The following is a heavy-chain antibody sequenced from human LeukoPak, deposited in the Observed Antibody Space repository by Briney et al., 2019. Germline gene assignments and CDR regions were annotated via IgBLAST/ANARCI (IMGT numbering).Heavy chain of an antibody. CDR3: ARGVAAPGTGGLSWFDP. Sequence: PSETLSLTCTVPGGSIGSYYWSWIRQPPGKGLECIGDIYSSGSTNYNPSPKSRVTISLDTSKTQFSLKLSFVAAADTAVYYCARGVAAPGTGGLSWFDPWGQGTLVTVSS. CDR2: IYSSGST. CDR1: GGSIGSYY. J-gene: IGHJ5*02. V-gene: IGHV4-59*01. D-gene: IGHD6-13*01.